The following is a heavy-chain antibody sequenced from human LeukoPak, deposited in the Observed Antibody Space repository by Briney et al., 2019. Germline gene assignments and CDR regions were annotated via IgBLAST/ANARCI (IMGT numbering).Heavy chain of an antibody. CDR2: VNHRGMT. V-gene: IGHV4-34*01. Sequence: SETLSLTCAVYGGAFSGYHWNWIRQGPGQGLEWLGEVNHRGMTNYNPSLKSRVIISADTSKNQFSLKLDSVTAADTAIYYCARDPTSEISVPHYFDDWGQGTLVTVSS. D-gene: IGHD5/OR15-5a*01. CDR3: ARDPTSEISVPHYFDD. J-gene: IGHJ4*02. CDR1: GGAFSGYH.